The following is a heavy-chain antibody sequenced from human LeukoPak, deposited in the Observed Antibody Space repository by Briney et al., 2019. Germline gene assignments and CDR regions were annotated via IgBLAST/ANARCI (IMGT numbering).Heavy chain of an antibody. J-gene: IGHJ3*02. Sequence: SETLSLTCTVSGGSISSSGYYWGWIRQPPGKGLEWIGSIYYSGSTNYNPSLKSRVTISVDTSKNQFSLKLSSVTAADTAVYYCARGRFVYGSYRSRDAFDIWGQGTMVTVSS. CDR2: IYYSGST. V-gene: IGHV4-39*07. CDR3: ARGRFVYGSYRSRDAFDI. CDR1: GGSISSSGYY. D-gene: IGHD1-26*01.